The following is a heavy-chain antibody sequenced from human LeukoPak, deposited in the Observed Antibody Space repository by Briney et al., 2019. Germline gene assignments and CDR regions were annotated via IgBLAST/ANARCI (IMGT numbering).Heavy chain of an antibody. V-gene: IGHV4-30-2*01. CDR2: FSHTGST. CDR1: GASVSGGGNS. Sequence: SETLSLTCAVSGASVSGGGNSWSWIRQPPGKGLEWIGWFSHTGSTYYNPSLKSRVTISVDRSNNQFSLKLRSMTAADTAVYYCAGTGVTFDYWGQGTLVIVSS. J-gene: IGHJ4*02. CDR3: AGTGVTFDY. D-gene: IGHD4-23*01.